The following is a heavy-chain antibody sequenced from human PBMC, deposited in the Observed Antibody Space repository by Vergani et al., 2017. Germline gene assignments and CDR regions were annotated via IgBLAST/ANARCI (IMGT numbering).Heavy chain of an antibody. CDR3: AKGAASGTKATTRPYYYYYYMDV. CDR2: ISYDGSNK. D-gene: IGHD5-12*01. Sequence: QVQLVESGGGVVQPGRSLRLSCAASGFTFSSYGMHWVRQAPGKGLEWVAVISYDGSNKYYADSVKGRFTISRDNSKNTLYLQMNSLRAEDTAVYYCAKGAASGTKATTRPYYYYYYMDVWGKGTTVTVSS. CDR1: GFTFSSYG. J-gene: IGHJ6*03. V-gene: IGHV3-30*18.